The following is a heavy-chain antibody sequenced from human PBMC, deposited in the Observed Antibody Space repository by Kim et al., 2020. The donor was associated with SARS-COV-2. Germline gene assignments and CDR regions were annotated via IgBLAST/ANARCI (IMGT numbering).Heavy chain of an antibody. D-gene: IGHD5-12*01. J-gene: IGHJ3*02. V-gene: IGHV1-69*01. Sequence: QKFQDRVTITADESTSTAYMELSSLRSEDTAIYYCATGRVEMATNDAFDIWGQGTLVTVSS. CDR3: ATGRVEMATNDAFDI.